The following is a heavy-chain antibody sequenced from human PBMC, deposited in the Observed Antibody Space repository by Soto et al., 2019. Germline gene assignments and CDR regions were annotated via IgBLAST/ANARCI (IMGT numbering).Heavy chain of an antibody. CDR3: TTDIAVAGDTDAFDI. V-gene: IGHV3-15*01. Sequence: SLRLSCAASGFTFSNAWMSWVRQAPGKGLEWVGRIKSKTDGGTTDYAAPVKGRFTISRDDSKNTLYLQMNSLKTEDTAVYYCTTDIAVAGDTDAFDIWGQGTMVTVSS. D-gene: IGHD6-19*01. J-gene: IGHJ3*02. CDR2: IKSKTDGGTT. CDR1: GFTFSNAW.